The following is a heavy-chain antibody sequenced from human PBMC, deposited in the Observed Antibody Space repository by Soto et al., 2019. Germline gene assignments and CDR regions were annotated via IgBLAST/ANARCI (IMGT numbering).Heavy chain of an antibody. D-gene: IGHD1-20*01. CDR3: ARAYNGGAFDI. CDR2: INHSGST. J-gene: IGHJ3*02. V-gene: IGHV4-34*01. Sequence: QVQLQQWGAGLLKPSETLSLTCAVYGGSFSGYYWSWIRQPPGKGLEWIGEINHSGSTNYNPSLKSRVTISVDTSNNQFSLKLSSVTAANTAVYYAARAYNGGAFDIWGQGTMVTVSS. CDR1: GGSFSGYY.